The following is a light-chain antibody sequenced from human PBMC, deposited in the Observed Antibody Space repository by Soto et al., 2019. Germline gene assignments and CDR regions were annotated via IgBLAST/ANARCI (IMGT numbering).Light chain of an antibody. CDR2: KAT. CDR1: QTISSW. CDR3: QQCDSYS. Sequence: DILMTQSPSTLSASVGDRVTITCRASQTISSWVAWYQQKPGKAPKLLIYKATSLESGVPSRFSGSGSGTDFTLTISSLQPDDFATYYCQQCDSYSFGPGTKVDIK. J-gene: IGKJ1*01. V-gene: IGKV1-5*03.